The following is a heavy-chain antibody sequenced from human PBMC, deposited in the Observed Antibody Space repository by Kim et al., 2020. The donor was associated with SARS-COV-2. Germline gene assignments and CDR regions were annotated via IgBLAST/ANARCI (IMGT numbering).Heavy chain of an antibody. CDR1: GYTFTSYG. D-gene: IGHD3-9*01. J-gene: IGHJ4*02. Sequence: ASVKVSCKASGYTFTSYGISWVRQAPGQGLEWMGWIGAYNGNTNYAQKLQGRVTMTTDTSTSTAHMELRSLRSDDTAVYYCARDLVLYFDWTKAYYFDYWGQGTLVTVSS. V-gene: IGHV1-18*04. CDR3: ARDLVLYFDWTKAYYFDY. CDR2: IGAYNGNT.